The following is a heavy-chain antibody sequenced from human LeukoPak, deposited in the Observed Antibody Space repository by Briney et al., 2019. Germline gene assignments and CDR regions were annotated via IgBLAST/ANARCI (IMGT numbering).Heavy chain of an antibody. Sequence: GGSLRLSCAASGFTFSRYWMSWVRQAPGKGLEWVASINQDESAKFYVDSVKGRFTISRDNSKNTLYLQMNSLRAEDTAVYYCAKLLYYYDSSQPYWGQGTLVTVSS. V-gene: IGHV3-7*03. CDR2: INQDESAK. D-gene: IGHD3-22*01. J-gene: IGHJ4*02. CDR3: AKLLYYYDSSQPY. CDR1: GFTFSRYW.